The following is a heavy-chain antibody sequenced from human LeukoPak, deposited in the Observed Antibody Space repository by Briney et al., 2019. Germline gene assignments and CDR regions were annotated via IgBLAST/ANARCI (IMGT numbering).Heavy chain of an antibody. D-gene: IGHD3-22*01. V-gene: IGHV3-23*01. J-gene: IGHJ4*02. CDR1: AFTFISYA. Sequence: PGTSLRLSCAASAFTFISYAMSWVRQAAGKGLEWVSATGGGGVSTFYADSVKGRFTISRDNSKNTLYLQMNSLRAEDTAVYYCAKRNYYDSSGYYYDYWGQGTLVTVSS. CDR2: TGGGGVST. CDR3: AKRNYYDSSGYYYDY.